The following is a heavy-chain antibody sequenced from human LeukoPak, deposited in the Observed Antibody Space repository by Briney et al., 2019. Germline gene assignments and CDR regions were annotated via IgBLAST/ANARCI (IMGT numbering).Heavy chain of an antibody. Sequence: GGSLRLSCAASGFTFSDYYMSWIRQAPGKGLEWVSYISSSGSTIYYADSVKGRFTISRDNAKNSLYLQMNSLRAEDTAVYYCAKYGSMLERWFDPWGQGTLVTVSS. CDR2: ISSSGSTI. D-gene: IGHD3-10*01. CDR3: AKYGSMLERWFDP. CDR1: GFTFSDYY. J-gene: IGHJ5*02. V-gene: IGHV3-11*01.